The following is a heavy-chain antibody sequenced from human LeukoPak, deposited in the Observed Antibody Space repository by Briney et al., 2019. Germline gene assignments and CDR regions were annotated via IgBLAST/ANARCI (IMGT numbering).Heavy chain of an antibody. D-gene: IGHD2-21*01. V-gene: IGHV4-30-2*01. CDR2: IYHSGST. J-gene: IGHJ4*02. CDR1: GGSISSGGYS. CDR3: ARSDGDSTFDY. Sequence: SETLSLTCAVSGGSISSGGYSWSWIRQPPGKGLEWIGYIYHSGSTYYNPSLKSRVTISVDRSRNQFSLKLSSVTAADTAVYYCARSDGDSTFDYWGQGTLVTVSS.